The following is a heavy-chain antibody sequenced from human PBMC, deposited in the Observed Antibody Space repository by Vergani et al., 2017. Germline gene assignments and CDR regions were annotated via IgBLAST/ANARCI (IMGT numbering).Heavy chain of an antibody. CDR2: IKSDGRT. J-gene: IGHJ4*01. D-gene: IGHD2-15*01. CDR1: GFRVTTYY. V-gene: IGHV3-66*02. Sequence: VELLESGGGLAQPGGSLRVSCSASGFRVTTYYMSWVRQAPGKGLEWVSVIKSDGRTSYAEYVRGRFTISRDISMNAVYLQMNILRVEDTGVYYCTRIECSGTTCYCHYFDLWGHGILVTVSS. CDR3: TRIECSGTTCYCHYFDL.